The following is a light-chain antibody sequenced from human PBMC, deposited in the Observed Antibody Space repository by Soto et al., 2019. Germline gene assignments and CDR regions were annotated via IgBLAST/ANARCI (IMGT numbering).Light chain of an antibody. CDR3: QHRSNWPLT. J-gene: IGKJ4*01. CDR1: QSVSSK. Sequence: EIVITQSPATLSVSPGERASISCRASQSVSSKLAWYQQKPGQAPRLLIYDASTRATGVPARFSGSGSGTDFTLTISSLEPEDFAVYFCQHRSNWPLTFGGGTKVDIK. V-gene: IGKV3-11*01. CDR2: DAS.